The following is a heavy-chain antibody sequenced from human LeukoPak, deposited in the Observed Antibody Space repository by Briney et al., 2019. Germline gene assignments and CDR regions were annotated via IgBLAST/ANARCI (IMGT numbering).Heavy chain of an antibody. CDR2: IYYSGST. Sequence: SETLSLTCTVSGGSISNYYWSWIRQPPGKGLEWIGYIYYSGSTNYNPSLKSRVTISLDTSKSHFSLKLSSVTAADTAVYFCARGLGSGWPPSYYYGMDVWGQGTTVTVSS. D-gene: IGHD6-19*01. CDR1: GGSISNYY. V-gene: IGHV4-59*01. J-gene: IGHJ6*02. CDR3: ARGLGSGWPPSYYYGMDV.